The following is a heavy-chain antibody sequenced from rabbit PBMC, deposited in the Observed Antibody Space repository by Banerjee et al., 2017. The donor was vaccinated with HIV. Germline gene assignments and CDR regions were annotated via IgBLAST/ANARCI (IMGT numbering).Heavy chain of an antibody. D-gene: IGHD4-1*01. J-gene: IGHJ6*01. CDR2: IASGNSGYT. Sequence: QSLEESGGDLVKPGASLTLTCTASGFSFGSNYYMCWVRQAPGKGLEWIACIASGNSGYTYYATWATGRFTCSKTSSTTVTLQMTSLTAADTATYFCARDLDGVIGWNFGWWGPGTLVTVS. V-gene: IGHV1S40*01. CDR3: ARDLDGVIGWNFGW. CDR1: GFSFGSNYY.